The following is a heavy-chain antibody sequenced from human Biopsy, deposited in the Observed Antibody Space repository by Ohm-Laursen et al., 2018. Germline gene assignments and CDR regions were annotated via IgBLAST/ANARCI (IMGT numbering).Heavy chain of an antibody. CDR3: ARESALKWYQSLSYFDGIDV. CDR1: GFIFSTYT. V-gene: IGHV3-21*01. Sequence: SLRLSCAASGFIFSTYTMNWVRQAPGEGLEWVSSISSRSSDIYYADSVKGRFTISRDNAKNSLFLHMNSLRAEDTAVYYCARESALKWYQSLSYFDGIDVWGQGTTVIVSS. D-gene: IGHD2-2*01. J-gene: IGHJ6*02. CDR2: ISSRSSDI.